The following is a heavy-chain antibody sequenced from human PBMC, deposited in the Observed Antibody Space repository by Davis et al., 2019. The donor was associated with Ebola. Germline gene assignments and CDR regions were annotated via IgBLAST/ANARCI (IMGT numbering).Heavy chain of an antibody. Sequence: AASVKVSCKASGGTFSSYTISWVRQAPGQGLEWMGRIIPILGIANYAQKFQGRVTITADKSTSTAYMELSSLRSEDTAVYYCARDFLVGATDDYWGQGTLVTVSS. D-gene: IGHD1-26*01. CDR3: ARDFLVGATDDY. J-gene: IGHJ4*02. V-gene: IGHV1-69*04. CDR1: GGTFSSYT. CDR2: IIPILGIA.